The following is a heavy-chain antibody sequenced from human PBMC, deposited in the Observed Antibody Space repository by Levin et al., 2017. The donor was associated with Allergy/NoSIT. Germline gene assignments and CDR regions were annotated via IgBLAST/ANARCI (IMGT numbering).Heavy chain of an antibody. V-gene: IGHV3-30*04. Sequence: LSLTCAASGFTFSSSAMHWVRQAPGKGLEWVAVISYDGSNKYYADSVKGRFTISRDNSKNTLYLQMNSLRAEDTAVYYCAREAYSSGSKLNRGFDPWGQGTLVTVSS. CDR2: ISYDGSNK. J-gene: IGHJ5*02. CDR3: AREAYSSGSKLNRGFDP. CDR1: GFTFSSSA. D-gene: IGHD6-19*01.